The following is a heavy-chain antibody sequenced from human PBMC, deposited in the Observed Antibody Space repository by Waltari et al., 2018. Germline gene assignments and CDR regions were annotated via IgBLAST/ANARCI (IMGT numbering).Heavy chain of an antibody. V-gene: IGHV3-21*01. CDR2: ITSDGTHT. CDR1: GFTFSSYT. Sequence: EVRLVESGGGLVRPGESLRPSCAAYGFTFSSYTMNWVRQAPGKGPEWISFITSDGTHTTYADSMRGRLTISRDNAKNSLFLQINSLRADDTAVYYCARDRRPTMILGSGAFDIWGQGTVVNVSS. CDR3: ARDRRPTMILGSGAFDI. J-gene: IGHJ3*02. D-gene: IGHD3-22*01.